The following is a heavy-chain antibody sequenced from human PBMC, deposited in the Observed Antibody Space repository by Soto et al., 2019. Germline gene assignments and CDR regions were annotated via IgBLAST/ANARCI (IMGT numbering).Heavy chain of an antibody. CDR3: ARDGPPPVLRFLEWSPSGENWFDP. CDR1: GYTFTSYA. D-gene: IGHD3-3*01. CDR2: INAGNGNT. J-gene: IGHJ5*02. Sequence: ASVKVSCKASGYTFTSYAMHWVRQAPGQRLEWMGWINAGNGNTKYSQKFQGRVTITRDTSASTAYMELSSLRSEDTAVYYCARDGPPPVLRFLEWSPSGENWFDPWGQGTLVTVS. V-gene: IGHV1-3*01.